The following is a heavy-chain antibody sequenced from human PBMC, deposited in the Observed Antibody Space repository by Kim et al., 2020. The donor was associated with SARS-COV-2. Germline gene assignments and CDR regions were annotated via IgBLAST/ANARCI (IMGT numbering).Heavy chain of an antibody. J-gene: IGHJ3*02. V-gene: IGHV3-23*01. Sequence: GGSLRLSCAASGFTFSSYAMSWVRQAPGKGLEWVSAISGSGGSTYYADSVKGRFTISRDNSKNKLYLQMNSLRAEDTAVYYCATYYDYVWGGYSLSGGAFDIWGQGTMVAVSS. CDR1: GFTFSSYA. D-gene: IGHD3-16*01. CDR3: ATYYDYVWGGYSLSGGAFDI. CDR2: ISGSGGST.